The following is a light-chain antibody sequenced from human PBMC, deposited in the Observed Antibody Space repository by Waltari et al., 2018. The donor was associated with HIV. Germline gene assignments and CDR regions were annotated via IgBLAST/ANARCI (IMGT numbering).Light chain of an antibody. CDR2: DNT. V-gene: IGLV1-40*01. CDR1: SPNIGAGYD. Sequence: QSVLTQPPSVPGAPGQRVTISCTGTSPNIGAGYDFHWYQQFPGSVPRLLIYDNTNRPSGVPDRFSGSKSGTSASLAISGLQAEDEADYYCQSYDSSLKVIFGGGTKVTVL. J-gene: IGLJ2*01. CDR3: QSYDSSLKVI.